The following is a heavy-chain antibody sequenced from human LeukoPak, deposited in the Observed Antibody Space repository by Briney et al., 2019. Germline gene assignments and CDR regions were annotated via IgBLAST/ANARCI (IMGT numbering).Heavy chain of an antibody. Sequence: GGSLRLSCAASGFTFSSYSMNWVRQAPGKGLEWVSYISSSSGTILYADSVKGRFTISRDNSKNTLYLQMNSLRAEDTAVYYCAKDLSSVVAGPFDYWGQGTLVTVSS. CDR3: AKDLSSVVAGPFDY. CDR1: GFTFSSYS. J-gene: IGHJ4*02. CDR2: ISSSSGTI. V-gene: IGHV3-48*01. D-gene: IGHD6-19*01.